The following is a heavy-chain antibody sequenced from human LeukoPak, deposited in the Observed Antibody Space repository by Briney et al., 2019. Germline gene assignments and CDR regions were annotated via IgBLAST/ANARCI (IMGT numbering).Heavy chain of an antibody. D-gene: IGHD2-2*01. Sequence: PSETLSLTCAVYGGSFSGYSWSWIRQPPGKGLEWIGEINHSGSTNYNPSLKSRVTISVDTSKNQFSLKLSSVTAADTAVYYCATAFGGSSTSGGFDYWGQGTLVAVSS. V-gene: IGHV4-34*01. CDR3: ATAFGGSSTSGGFDY. CDR1: GGSFSGYS. CDR2: INHSGST. J-gene: IGHJ4*02.